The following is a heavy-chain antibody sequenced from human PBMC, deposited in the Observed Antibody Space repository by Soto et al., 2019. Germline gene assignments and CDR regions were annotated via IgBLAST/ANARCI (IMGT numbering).Heavy chain of an antibody. D-gene: IGHD4-17*01. V-gene: IGHV3-21*01. J-gene: IGHJ6*03. CDR3: ARDGDYVALPSSYYYYYMDV. Sequence: EVQLVESGGGLVKPGGSLRLSCAASGFTFSSYSMNWVRQAPGKGLEWVSSISSSSSYIYYADSVKGRFTISRDNAKNSLYLQMNSRRDEDTAVYYCARDGDYVALPSSYYYYYMDVWGKGTTVTVSS. CDR1: GFTFSSYS. CDR2: ISSSSSYI.